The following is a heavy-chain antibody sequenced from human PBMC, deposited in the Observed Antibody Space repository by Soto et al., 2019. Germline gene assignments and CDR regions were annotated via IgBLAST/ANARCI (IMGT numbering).Heavy chain of an antibody. Sequence: QVQLQESGPGLVKPSQTLSLTCTVSGVSISSGGYYWSWIRQHPGKGLEWIGYIYYSGSTYYNPSLKSRVTVSVDTSENQFSLKLSSVTAADTAVYYCALSYGDSGSYFDSWGQGALVTVSS. CDR3: ALSYGDSGSYFDS. D-gene: IGHD2-21*02. V-gene: IGHV4-31*03. CDR1: GVSISSGGYY. CDR2: IYYSGST. J-gene: IGHJ4*02.